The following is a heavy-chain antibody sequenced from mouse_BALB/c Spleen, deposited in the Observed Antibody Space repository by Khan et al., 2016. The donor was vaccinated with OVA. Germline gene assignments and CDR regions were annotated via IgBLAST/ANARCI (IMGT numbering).Heavy chain of an antibody. J-gene: IGHJ3*01. CDR2: ISSGGDYT. Sequence: EVQLQESGGGLVKPGGPLKLSCAASGFTFSSYAMSWVRQTPETRLEWVATISSGGDYTYYPDSVQGRFTISRDHAKNTLYLQMSSLRSEDTAIYYCARHNYGPFAYWGQGTLVTVSA. CDR1: GFTFSSYA. CDR3: ARHNYGPFAY. D-gene: IGHD1-1*01. V-gene: IGHV5-9-3*01.